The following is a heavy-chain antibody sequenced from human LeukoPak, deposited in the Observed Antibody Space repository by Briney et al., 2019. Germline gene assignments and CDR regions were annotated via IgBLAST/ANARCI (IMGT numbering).Heavy chain of an antibody. CDR1: GFTFGDYA. V-gene: IGHV3-49*05. Sequence: KAGGSLRLSCTASGFTFGDYAMSWFRQAPGKGLEWVGFIRIKAYGETTEYAASVKGRFTISRDDSKSIAYLQMNSLKTEDTAVYYCTRGAFYDILIPFDYWGQGTVDPVSS. CDR3: TRGAFYDILIPFDY. D-gene: IGHD3-9*01. J-gene: IGHJ4*02. CDR2: IRIKAYGETT.